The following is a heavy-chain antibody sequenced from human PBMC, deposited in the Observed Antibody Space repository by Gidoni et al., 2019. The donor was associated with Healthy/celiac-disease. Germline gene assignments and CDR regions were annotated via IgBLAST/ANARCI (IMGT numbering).Heavy chain of an antibody. CDR3: TRQVGTYYDFWSGYYGFDY. Sequence: EVQLVESGGGLVQPGGSLKLSCAASGFPFSGSAMHWVRQASGKGLEWVGRIRSKANSYATAYAASVKGRFTISRDDSKNTAYLQMNSLKTEDTAVYYCTRQVGTYYDFWSGYYGFDYWGQGTLVTVSS. CDR1: GFPFSGSA. V-gene: IGHV3-73*02. J-gene: IGHJ4*02. CDR2: IRSKANSYAT. D-gene: IGHD3-3*01.